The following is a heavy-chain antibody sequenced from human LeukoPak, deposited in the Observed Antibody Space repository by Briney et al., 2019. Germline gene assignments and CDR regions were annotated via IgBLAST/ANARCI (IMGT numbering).Heavy chain of an antibody. CDR2: IYTSGST. D-gene: IGHD3-3*01. J-gene: IGHJ6*03. Sequence: SETLSLTCTVSGGSISSYYWSWIRQPAGKGLEWIGRIYTSGSTNYNPSLKSRVTMSVDTSKNQFSLKLSSVTAADTAVYYCARTLVVTIFGVVIRGSYMDVWGKGTTVTVSS. CDR3: ARTLVVTIFGVVIRGSYMDV. CDR1: GGSISSYY. V-gene: IGHV4-4*07.